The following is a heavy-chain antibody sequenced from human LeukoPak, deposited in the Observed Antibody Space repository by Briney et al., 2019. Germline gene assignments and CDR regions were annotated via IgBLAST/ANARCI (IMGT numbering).Heavy chain of an antibody. CDR2: IYHSGST. D-gene: IGHD5-24*01. V-gene: IGHV4-30-2*01. J-gene: IGHJ3*02. CDR1: GGSISSGGYS. CDR3: ARGGPSRDGYNFAFDI. Sequence: PSETLSLTCAVSGGSISSGGYSWSWIRQPPGKGLEWIGYIYHSGSTYYNPSLKSRVTISVDRSKNQFSLKLSSVTAADTAVYYCARGGPSRDGYNFAFDIWGQGTMVTVSS.